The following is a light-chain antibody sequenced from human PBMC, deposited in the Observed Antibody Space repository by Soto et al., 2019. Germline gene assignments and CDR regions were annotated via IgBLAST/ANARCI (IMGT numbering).Light chain of an antibody. V-gene: IGLV2-14*01. J-gene: IGLJ1*01. CDR3: SSYTSSTTFYG. CDR1: SSDIGDL. CDR2: AVT. Sequence: QSALTQPASVSGSPGQSITISCTGTSSDIGDLVSWYEQHPGRAPKLIIYAVTNRPSGVSNRFSGSKSGNTASLTISGLQAEDEADFYCSSYTSSTTFYGFGSGTKVTVL.